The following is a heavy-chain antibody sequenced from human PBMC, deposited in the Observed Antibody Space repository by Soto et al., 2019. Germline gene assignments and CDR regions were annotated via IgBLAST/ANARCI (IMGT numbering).Heavy chain of an antibody. CDR2: ISAYNGNT. CDR1: GYTFTSYG. J-gene: IGHJ4*02. V-gene: IGHV1-18*04. CDR3: ARGRIMITFGGVIVPPDY. D-gene: IGHD3-16*02. Sequence: ASVKVSFKASGYTFTSYGISWVRQAPGQGLEWMGWISAYNGNTNYAQKLQGRVTMTTDTSTSTAYMELRSLRSDDTAVYYCARGRIMITFGGVIVPPDYWGQGTLVTVSS.